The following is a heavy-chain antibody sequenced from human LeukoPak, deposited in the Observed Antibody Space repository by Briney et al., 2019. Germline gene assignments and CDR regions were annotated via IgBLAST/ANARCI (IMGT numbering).Heavy chain of an antibody. CDR2: ISSSSTYT. CDR3: ARDVVVAAKNHFDY. J-gene: IGHJ4*02. CDR1: GFTFSSYS. V-gene: IGHV3-21*01. D-gene: IGHD2-15*01. Sequence: GGSLRLSCAASGFTFSSYSMNWVRRAPGKGLEWVSSISSSSTYTYYIDSVKGRFTISRDNAKNSLYLQMNSLRAEDTAVYYCARDVVVAAKNHFDYWGQGTLVTVSS.